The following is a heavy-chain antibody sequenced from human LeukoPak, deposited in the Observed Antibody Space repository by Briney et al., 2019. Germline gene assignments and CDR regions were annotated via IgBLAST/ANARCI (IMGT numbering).Heavy chain of an antibody. J-gene: IGHJ4*02. Sequence: SETLSLTCTVSGGSISSSSYYWGWIRQPPGKGLEWIGSIYYSGSTYYNPSLKSRVTISVDTSKNQFSLKLSSVTAADTAVYYCARRRPEYYFDYWGQGTQVTVSS. D-gene: IGHD1-14*01. CDR3: ARRRPEYYFDY. CDR2: IYYSGST. CDR1: GGSISSSSYY. V-gene: IGHV4-39*01.